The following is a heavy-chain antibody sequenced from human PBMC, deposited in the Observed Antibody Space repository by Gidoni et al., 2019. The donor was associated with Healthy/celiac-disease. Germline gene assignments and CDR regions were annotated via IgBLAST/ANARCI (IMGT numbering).Heavy chain of an antibody. CDR3: AGSSGTRDYYYGMDV. V-gene: IGHV3-21*01. Sequence: EVQRVESGGGLVKPGGSLRLYWAAAGFTFSSYSMNWVRQDPGKGLEVVSSISSSSSYIYYADSVKGRFTISSDNAKNSLYLQMNSLRAEDTAVDYCAGSSGTRDYYYGMDVWGQGTTVTVSS. J-gene: IGHJ6*02. CDR2: ISSSSSYI. D-gene: IGHD6-19*01. CDR1: GFTFSSYS.